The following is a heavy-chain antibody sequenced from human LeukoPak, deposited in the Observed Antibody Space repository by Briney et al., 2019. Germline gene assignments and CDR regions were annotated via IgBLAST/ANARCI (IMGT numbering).Heavy chain of an antibody. CDR2: ISGSGVST. J-gene: IGHJ3*02. V-gene: IGHV3-23*01. CDR3: AKIIDYGALDACDI. Sequence: GGSLRLSCAASGFSFHSYAMTWVRQAPGEGLEWVAGISGSGVSTHYADSVKGRFTISRDNSKNTIHVQMNSLKAEDTAVYYCAKIIDYGALDACDIWGQGTMVTVSS. CDR1: GFSFHSYA. D-gene: IGHD4-17*01.